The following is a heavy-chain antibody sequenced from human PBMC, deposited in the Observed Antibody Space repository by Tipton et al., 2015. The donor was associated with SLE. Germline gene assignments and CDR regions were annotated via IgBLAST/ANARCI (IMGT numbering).Heavy chain of an antibody. CDR1: GGSFSGYY. CDR3: ATEWGSGWNWFDP. J-gene: IGHJ5*02. D-gene: IGHD6-19*01. Sequence: AGLVKPSETLSLTCAVYGGSFSGYYWSWIRQPPGKGLEWIGEINHSGSTYYNPSLKSRVTISVDTSKNQFSLKLSSVTAADTAVYYCATEWGSGWNWFDPWGQGTLVTVSS. CDR2: INHSGST. V-gene: IGHV4-34*01.